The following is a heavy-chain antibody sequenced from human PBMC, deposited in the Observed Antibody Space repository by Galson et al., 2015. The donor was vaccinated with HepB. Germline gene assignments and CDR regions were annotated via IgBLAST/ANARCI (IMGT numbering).Heavy chain of an antibody. CDR3: ARGRGTYYDFWSGYPYFDY. J-gene: IGHJ4*02. V-gene: IGHV1-18*04. Sequence: SVKVSCKASGYTFTSYGISWVRQAPGQGLEWMGWISAYNGNTNYAQKLQGRVTMTTDTSTSTAYMELRSLRSDDTAVYYCARGRGTYYDFWSGYPYFDYWGQGTLVTVSS. D-gene: IGHD3-3*01. CDR2: ISAYNGNT. CDR1: GYTFTSYG.